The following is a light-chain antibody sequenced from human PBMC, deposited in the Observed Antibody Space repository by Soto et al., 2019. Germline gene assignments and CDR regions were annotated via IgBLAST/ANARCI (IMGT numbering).Light chain of an antibody. J-gene: IGKJ3*01. CDR3: QQYNNWPFT. V-gene: IGKV3-15*01. Sequence: IVMTQSPATLSVSPGERATLSCRASQSVSSNLAWYQQKPGQAPRLLIYGASTRATGIPARFSGSGSGTEFTLTISSLQSEDFEVHYCQQYNNWPFTLGPGTKVDIK. CDR1: QSVSSN. CDR2: GAS.